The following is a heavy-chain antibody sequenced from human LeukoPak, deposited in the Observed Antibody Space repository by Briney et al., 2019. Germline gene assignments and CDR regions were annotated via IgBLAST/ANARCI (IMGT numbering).Heavy chain of an antibody. CDR1: GGTFSSYA. CDR2: IIPIFGTA. V-gene: IGHV1-69*01. CDR3: AREERWLQSGIAY. Sequence: SVKVSCKASGGTFSSYAISWVRQAPGQGLEWMGGIIPIFGTANYAQKFQGRVTITADESTSTTYMELSSLRSEDTAVYYCAREERWLQSGIAYWGQGTLVTVSS. D-gene: IGHD5-24*01. J-gene: IGHJ4*02.